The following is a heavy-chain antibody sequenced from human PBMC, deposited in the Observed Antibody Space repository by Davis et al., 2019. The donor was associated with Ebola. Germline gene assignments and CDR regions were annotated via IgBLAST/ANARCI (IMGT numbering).Heavy chain of an antibody. V-gene: IGHV4-38-2*02. J-gene: IGHJ3*02. CDR1: GYSISSGYY. Sequence: SETLSLTCSVSGYSISSGYYWGWIRQPPGKGLEWIGSMYQSGTTYYNPSLKSRGTISVDTSKNQFSLKLSSVTAADTAVYYCARDSIWKGDAFDIWGQGTMVTVSS. CDR2: MYQSGTT. CDR3: ARDSIWKGDAFDI. D-gene: IGHD1-1*01.